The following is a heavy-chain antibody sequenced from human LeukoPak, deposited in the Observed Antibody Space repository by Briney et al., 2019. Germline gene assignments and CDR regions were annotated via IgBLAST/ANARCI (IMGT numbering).Heavy chain of an antibody. CDR1: GGSISSYY. Sequence: SETLSLTCTVSGGSISSYYWSWIRQPPGKGLEWIGYIYYSGSTNYNPSLKSRVTISVDTSKNQSSLKLSSVTAADTAVYYCARDTDSGSYHIDYWGQGTLVTVSS. J-gene: IGHJ4*02. V-gene: IGHV4-59*12. D-gene: IGHD1-26*01. CDR3: ARDTDSGSYHIDY. CDR2: IYYSGST.